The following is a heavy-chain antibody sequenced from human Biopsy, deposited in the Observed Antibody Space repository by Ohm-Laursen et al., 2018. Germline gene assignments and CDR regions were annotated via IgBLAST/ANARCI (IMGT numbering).Heavy chain of an antibody. CDR2: IYYTGST. J-gene: IGHJ2*01. CDR1: GGSISSYY. Sequence: SETLSLTCPVSGGSISSYYWSWIRQPPGKGLEWIGYIYYTGSTNYNPSLKSRVTISVDTSMNHLSLRLTSVTAADTAVYYCARHAPSYSGNYWRYFDLWGRSTLVTVSS. CDR3: ARHAPSYSGNYWRYFDL. D-gene: IGHD1-26*01. V-gene: IGHV4-59*08.